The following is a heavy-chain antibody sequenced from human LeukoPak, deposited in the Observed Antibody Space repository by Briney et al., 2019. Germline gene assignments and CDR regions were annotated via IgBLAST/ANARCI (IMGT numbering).Heavy chain of an antibody. CDR1: GFTFSDYW. J-gene: IGHJ4*02. D-gene: IGHD3-22*01. CDR2: IKQDGSDK. Sequence: PGGSLRLSCAASGFTFSDYWMSWVRQAPGKGLEWVANIKQDGSDKYYVDSVKGRFTISRDNAKNSLYLQMNSLRAEDTAVYYCAKGSYDSSGYHLDYWGQGTLVTVSS. CDR3: AKGSYDSSGYHLDY. V-gene: IGHV3-7*01.